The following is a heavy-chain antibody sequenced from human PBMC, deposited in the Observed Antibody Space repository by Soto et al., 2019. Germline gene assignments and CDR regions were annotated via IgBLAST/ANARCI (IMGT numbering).Heavy chain of an antibody. CDR3: AKACQQMPKRGHIEYFQH. D-gene: IGHD2-21*01. CDR1: GFAFSSYA. V-gene: IGHV3-23*01. Sequence: GGSLRLSCEASGFAFSSYAMSWVRQAPGKGLEWVSAISGSGGSTYYADSVKGRFTISRDNSKNTLYLQMNSLRAEDTAVYYCAKACQQMPKRGHIEYFQHWGQGTLVTVSS. CDR2: ISGSGGST. J-gene: IGHJ1*01.